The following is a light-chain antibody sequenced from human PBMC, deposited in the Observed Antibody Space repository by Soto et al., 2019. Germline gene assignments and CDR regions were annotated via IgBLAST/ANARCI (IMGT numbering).Light chain of an antibody. CDR3: KQYYSPPWT. J-gene: IGKJ1*01. CDR1: QSLLLSSSHENC. CDR2: WAS. V-gene: IGKV4-1*01. Sequence: DIVVTQSPESLAVSLGERATINCRSSQSLLLSSSHENCLAWYQQKPGQPPRLLINWASTRESGVPDRFSVSVSGTDFTRTSSSLQAEDVARYYCKQYYSPPWTCGQGTKVEIK.